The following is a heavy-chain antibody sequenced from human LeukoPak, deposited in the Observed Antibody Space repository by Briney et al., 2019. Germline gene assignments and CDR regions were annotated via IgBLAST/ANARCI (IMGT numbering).Heavy chain of an antibody. CDR3: ARDSGSSWYGGVFRWFDP. D-gene: IGHD6-13*01. V-gene: IGHV4-39*07. CDR1: GGSISSSSYY. J-gene: IGHJ5*02. Sequence: PSGTLSLTCTVSGGSISSSSYYWGWIRQPPGKGLEWIGSIYYSGSTYYNPSLKSRVTISVDTSKNQFSLKLSSVTAADTAVYYCARDSGSSWYGGVFRWFDPWGQGTLVTVSS. CDR2: IYYSGST.